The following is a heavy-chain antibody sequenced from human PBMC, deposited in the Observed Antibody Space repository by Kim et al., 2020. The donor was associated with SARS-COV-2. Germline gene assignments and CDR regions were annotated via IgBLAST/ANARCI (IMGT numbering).Heavy chain of an antibody. CDR3: SRDRSHGYKYLDAFDI. V-gene: IGHV3-30*01. J-gene: IGHJ3*02. Sequence: VKGRFTISRDNSKNTLYLQMNRRRAEDTAVYYCSRDRSHGYKYLDAFDIWGQGTMVTVSS. D-gene: IGHD5-12*01.